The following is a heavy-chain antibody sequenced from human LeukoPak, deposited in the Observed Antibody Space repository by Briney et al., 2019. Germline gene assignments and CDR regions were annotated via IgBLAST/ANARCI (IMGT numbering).Heavy chain of an antibody. CDR2: IYYSGST. CDR3: ARDHGGMDV. CDR1: GGSISSYY. Sequence: SETPSLTCTVSGGSISSYYWSWIRQPPGKGLEWIGYIYYSGSTNYNPSLKSRVTISVDTSKNQFSLKLSSVTAADTAVYYCARDHGGMDVWGKGTTVTVSS. V-gene: IGHV4-59*01. J-gene: IGHJ6*03.